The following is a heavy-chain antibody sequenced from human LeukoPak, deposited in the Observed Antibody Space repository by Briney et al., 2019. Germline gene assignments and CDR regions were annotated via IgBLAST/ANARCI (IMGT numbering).Heavy chain of an antibody. J-gene: IGHJ4*02. Sequence: GGSLRLSCAASGFTFSSYAMHWVRQAPGKGLEGVAVISYDGSNKYYADSVKGRFTISRDNSKNTLYLQMNSLRAEDTAVYYCARDPGWDSSGFVRFDYWGQGTLVTVSS. CDR1: GFTFSSYA. CDR3: ARDPGWDSSGFVRFDY. CDR2: ISYDGSNK. D-gene: IGHD3-22*01. V-gene: IGHV3-30*01.